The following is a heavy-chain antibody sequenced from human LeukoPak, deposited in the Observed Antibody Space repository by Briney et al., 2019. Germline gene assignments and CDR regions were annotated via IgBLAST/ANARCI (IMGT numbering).Heavy chain of an antibody. CDR1: GFSFSSYS. D-gene: IGHD1-26*01. CDR3: ARDRGSRFDY. J-gene: IGHJ4*02. Sequence: PGGSLRLSCAASGFSFSSYSMNWVRQAPGKGLEWVSYISSSSSAIYYTDSVKGRFTISRDNAKNSAYLQMNSLRAEDTAVYYCARDRGSRFDYWGQGTLVTVSS. CDR2: ISSSSSAI. V-gene: IGHV3-48*01.